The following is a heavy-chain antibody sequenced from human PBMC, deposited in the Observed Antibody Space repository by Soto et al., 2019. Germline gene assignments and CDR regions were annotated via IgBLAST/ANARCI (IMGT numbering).Heavy chain of an antibody. CDR2: INADYGNT. J-gene: IGHJ6*02. CDR1: GYTFYSHS. V-gene: IGHV1-18*01. CDR3: ARCIQGDYYYGMDV. D-gene: IGHD5-18*01. Sequence: QAQLVQSGAEVRKPGASVKVSCKASGYTFYSHSISWVRQAPGQGLEWMGRINADYGNTQCAQKFRGRVTMTTDTSTTTVYMELTNLRSDDTAVYYCARCIQGDYYYGMDVWGQGTTVTVSS.